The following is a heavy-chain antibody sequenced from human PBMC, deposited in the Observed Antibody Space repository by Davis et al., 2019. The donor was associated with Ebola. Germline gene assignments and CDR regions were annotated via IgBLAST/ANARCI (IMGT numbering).Heavy chain of an antibody. CDR2: ISYDGSNK. CDR1: GFTFSSYG. Sequence: GESLKISCAASGFTFSSYGMHWVRQAPGKGLEWVAVISYDGSNKYYAESVKGRFTISGDNSKNTLYLQMNSLRAEDTAVYYCAKDLSLYYDFWSGYLMDVWGKGTTVTVSS. CDR3: AKDLSLYYDFWSGYLMDV. D-gene: IGHD3-3*01. V-gene: IGHV3-30*18. J-gene: IGHJ6*04.